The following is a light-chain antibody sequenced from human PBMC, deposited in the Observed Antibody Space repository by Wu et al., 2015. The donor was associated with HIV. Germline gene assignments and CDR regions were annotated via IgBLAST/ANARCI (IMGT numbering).Light chain of an antibody. V-gene: IGKV1-8*01. CDR3: QQYYTYPLT. CDR1: QGISRY. J-gene: IGKJ3*01. CDR2: AAS. Sequence: IRMTQSPSSLSASTGDRITITCRASQGISRYLAWYQQKPGKAPNLLIYAASTLQSGVPSRFSGNGSVTNFTLTISCLQSEDFATYYCQQYYTYPLTFGPGTKVDIK.